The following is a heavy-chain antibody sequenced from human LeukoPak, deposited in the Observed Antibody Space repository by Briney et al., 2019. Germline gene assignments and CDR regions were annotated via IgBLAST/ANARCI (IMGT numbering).Heavy chain of an antibody. J-gene: IGHJ2*01. V-gene: IGHV3-30*02. CDR2: IRYDGSNK. CDR3: AKDGGAWIWYFDL. D-gene: IGHD2-2*03. CDR1: GFTFSSYG. Sequence: PGGSLRLSCAASGFTFSSYGMHWVRQAPGKGLELVAFIRYDGSNKYYADSVKGRFTISRDNSKNTVYLQMNSLRVEDTAVYYCAKDGGAWIWYFDLWGRGTLVIVSS.